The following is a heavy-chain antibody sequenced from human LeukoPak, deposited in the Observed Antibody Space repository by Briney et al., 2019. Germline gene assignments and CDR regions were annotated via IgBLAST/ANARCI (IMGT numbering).Heavy chain of an antibody. V-gene: IGHV1-69*05. Sequence: ASVKVSCKASGGTFSSYAISWVRQAPGQGLEWMGGIIPIFGTANYAQKFQGRVTITTDESTSPAYMELSSLRSEDTAVYYCARSRLGALRGYSPFRYWGQGTLVTVSS. CDR1: GGTFSSYA. CDR3: ARSRLGALRGYSPFRY. D-gene: IGHD5-18*01. J-gene: IGHJ4*02. CDR2: IIPIFGTA.